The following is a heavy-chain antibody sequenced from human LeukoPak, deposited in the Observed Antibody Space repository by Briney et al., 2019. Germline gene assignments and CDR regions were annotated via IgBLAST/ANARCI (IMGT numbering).Heavy chain of an antibody. Sequence: SETLSLTCGVSGGSISNTNWWTWVRQPPGKGLEWIGSIYYSGGTYYNPSLKSRVTISVDTSKNQFSLKLSSVTAADTAVYYCARRYSSSGGYYFDYWGQGTLVTVSS. CDR2: IYYSGGT. CDR1: GGSISNTNW. CDR3: ARRYSSSGGYYFDY. D-gene: IGHD6-6*01. J-gene: IGHJ4*02. V-gene: IGHV4-39*01.